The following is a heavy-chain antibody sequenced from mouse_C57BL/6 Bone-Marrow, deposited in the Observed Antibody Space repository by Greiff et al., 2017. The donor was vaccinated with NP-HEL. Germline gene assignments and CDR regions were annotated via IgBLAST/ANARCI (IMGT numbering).Heavy chain of an antibody. V-gene: IGHV5-4*01. J-gene: IGHJ2*01. CDR1: GFTFSSYA. CDR3: ARASLSYYFDY. Sequence: EVQGVESGGGLVKPGGSLKLSCAASGFTFSSYAMSWVRQTPEKRLEWVATISDGGSYTYYPDNVKGRFTISRDNAKNNLYLQMSHLKSEDTAMYYCARASLSYYFDYWGQGTTLTVSS. CDR2: ISDGGSYT.